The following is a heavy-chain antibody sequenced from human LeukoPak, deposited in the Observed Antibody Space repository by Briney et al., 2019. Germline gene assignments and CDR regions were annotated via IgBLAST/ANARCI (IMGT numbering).Heavy chain of an antibody. D-gene: IGHD6-19*01. J-gene: IGHJ4*02. CDR2: ISYDGRSK. CDR1: GFTFSSYA. Sequence: GRSLRLTCAASGFTFSSYAIHWVRQAPGKGREGVAVISYDGRSKYYADSVKGRFTISRDNSKNTLYLQMNSLRAEDTAYYYCARGGTYSSGWNYWGQGALVTVSS. CDR3: ARGGTYSSGWNY. V-gene: IGHV3-30*04.